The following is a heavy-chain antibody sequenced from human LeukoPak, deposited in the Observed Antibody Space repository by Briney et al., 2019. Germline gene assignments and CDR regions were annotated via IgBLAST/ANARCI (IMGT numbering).Heavy chain of an antibody. Sequence: SVKVSCKASGGTFSNYAISWVRQPPGQGLEWMGGLIPIFGRANYAQKFQGRVTITADEARSTAYMELSSLRSEDTAVYYCARTPSVVVTASPWLGWFDPWGQGTLVTVSS. CDR2: LIPIFGRA. CDR1: GGTFSNYA. CDR3: ARTPSVVVTASPWLGWFDP. D-gene: IGHD2-21*02. J-gene: IGHJ5*02. V-gene: IGHV1-69*13.